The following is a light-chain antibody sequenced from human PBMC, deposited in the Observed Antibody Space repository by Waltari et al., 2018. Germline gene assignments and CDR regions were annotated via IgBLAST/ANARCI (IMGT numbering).Light chain of an antibody. Sequence: EIVMTQSPATLSVSPGERATPSCRASQSVSSNLAWYQQKPGQAPRLLIYGASTRAIGIPARFSGSGSGTEFTLTISSLQSEDSAVYYCQQYNNWPPMTFGQGTKVEIK. J-gene: IGKJ1*01. CDR2: GAS. V-gene: IGKV3-15*01. CDR1: QSVSSN. CDR3: QQYNNWPPMT.